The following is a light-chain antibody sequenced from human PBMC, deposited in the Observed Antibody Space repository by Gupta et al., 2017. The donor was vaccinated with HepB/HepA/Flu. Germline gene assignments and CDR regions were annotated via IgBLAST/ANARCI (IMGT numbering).Light chain of an antibody. CDR2: WAS. V-gene: IGKV4-1*01. CDR1: QSVLYSSNNKNY. J-gene: IGKJ1*01. CDR3: QQDYNYHRTWT. Sequence: DIVMTQSPDSLAVSLGERATINCKSSQSVLYSSNNKNYLAWYQQKPGQPPKLLIYWASTREYGVNDRFNGRADGTDGNLTISSRQAEDVEVYYCQQDYNYHRTWTFGQGTKVEIK.